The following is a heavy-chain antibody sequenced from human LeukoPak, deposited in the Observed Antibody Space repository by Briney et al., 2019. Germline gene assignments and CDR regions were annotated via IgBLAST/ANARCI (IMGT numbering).Heavy chain of an antibody. CDR2: INHSGST. V-gene: IGHV4-34*01. D-gene: IGHD3-16*01. J-gene: IGHJ5*02. CDR3: ARAVWARWFDP. Sequence: SETLTLTCAVYGWSFSGYYWSWIRQPPGKGLEWIGEINHSGSTNYNPSRKSRVTISVDTSKNQVSLKLSSVTAADTAVYYCARAVWARWFDPWGQGTLVTVSS. CDR1: GWSFSGYY.